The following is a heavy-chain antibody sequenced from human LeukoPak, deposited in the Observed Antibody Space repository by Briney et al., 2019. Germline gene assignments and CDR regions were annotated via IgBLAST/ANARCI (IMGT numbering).Heavy chain of an antibody. CDR3: ARARASGRSGFDY. D-gene: IGHD2-15*01. V-gene: IGHV3-48*02. CDR1: GLTVSSYS. J-gene: IGHJ4*02. CDR2: ISSSSSTI. Sequence: GGSLRLSCVASGLTVSSYSMNWVRQAPGKGLEWVSYISSSSSTIYYADSVKGRFTISRDNAKNSLDLQMNSLRDEDTAVYYCARARASGRSGFDYWGQGTLVTVS.